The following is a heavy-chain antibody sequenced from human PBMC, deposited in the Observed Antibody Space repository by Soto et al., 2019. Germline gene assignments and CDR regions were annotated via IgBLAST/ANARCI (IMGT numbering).Heavy chain of an antibody. CDR2: IYYSGST. Sequence: QVQLQESGPGLVKPSQTLSLTCTVSGGSISSDNYYWSWIRQHPGKGLEWIGYIYYSGSTYYNPSLKSRIIISVDTSKNQFSLKLSSVTAADTAVYYCAGVWYDFWSAGGKFDPWGQGTLVTVSS. CDR3: AGVWYDFWSAGGKFDP. CDR1: GGSISSDNYY. J-gene: IGHJ5*02. D-gene: IGHD3-3*01. V-gene: IGHV4-31*03.